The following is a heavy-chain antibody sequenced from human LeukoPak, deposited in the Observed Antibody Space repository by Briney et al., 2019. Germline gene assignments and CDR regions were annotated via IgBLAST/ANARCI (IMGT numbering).Heavy chain of an antibody. CDR2: IDTTSYT. V-gene: IGHV3-69-1*01. J-gene: IGHJ4*02. CDR3: ATEGRGVHFDS. D-gene: IGHD3-10*01. Sequence: PGGSLRLSCAASGFTFSNVYMSWVRQAPGKGLEWVASIDTTSYTYHADSVKGRFTISRDNAKMSLFLQMNRLRPEDTAVYFCATEGRGVHFDSWGQGTLVTVSS. CDR1: GFTFSNVY.